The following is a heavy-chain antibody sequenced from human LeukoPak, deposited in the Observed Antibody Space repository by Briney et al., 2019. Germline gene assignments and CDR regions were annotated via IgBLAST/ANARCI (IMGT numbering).Heavy chain of an antibody. J-gene: IGHJ4*02. CDR2: IWYDGSNK. V-gene: IGHV3-33*01. D-gene: IGHD5/OR15-5a*01. CDR1: GFTFSSYG. Sequence: GGSLRLSCAASGFTFSSYGMHWVRQAPGKGLEWVAVIWYDGSNKYYADSVKGRFTISRDNSKNTLYLQMNSLRAEDTAVYYCARAPISIYAYYFDYWGQGTLVTVSP. CDR3: ARAPISIYAYYFDY.